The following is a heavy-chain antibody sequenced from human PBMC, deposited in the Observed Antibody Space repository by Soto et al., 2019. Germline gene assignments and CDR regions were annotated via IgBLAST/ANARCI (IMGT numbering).Heavy chain of an antibody. D-gene: IGHD6-19*01. J-gene: IGHJ5*02. CDR1: GGSISSSSYY. CDR2: IYYSGST. V-gene: IGHV4-39*01. CDR3: ARRAYSSGVDP. Sequence: QLPLQESGPGLVKPSETLSLTCTVSGGSISSSSYYWGWIRQPPGKGLEWIGSIYYSGSTYYNPSLKSRVTISVDTSKNQFSLKLSSVTAADTAVYYCARRAYSSGVDPWGQGTLVTVSS.